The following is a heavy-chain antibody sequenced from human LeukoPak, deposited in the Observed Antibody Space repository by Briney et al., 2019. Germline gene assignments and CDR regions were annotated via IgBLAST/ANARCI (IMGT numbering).Heavy chain of an antibody. CDR2: ISYDGSNK. CDR3: ARVPLYDILTAPFDY. J-gene: IGHJ4*02. D-gene: IGHD3-9*01. Sequence: GGSLRLSCAASGFTFSSYAMHWVRQAPGKGLEWVAVISYDGSNKYYADSVKGRFTISRDDSKNTLYLQMNSLRAEDTAVYYCARVPLYDILTAPFDYWGQGTLVTVSS. CDR1: GFTFSSYA. V-gene: IGHV3-30-3*01.